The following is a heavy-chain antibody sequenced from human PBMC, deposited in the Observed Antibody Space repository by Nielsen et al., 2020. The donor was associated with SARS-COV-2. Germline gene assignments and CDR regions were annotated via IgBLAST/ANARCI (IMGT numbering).Heavy chain of an antibody. D-gene: IGHD3-9*01. CDR3: TTVLRYFDWLLYEGHYFDY. V-gene: IGHV3-15*01. CDR2: IKSKTDGGTT. Sequence: GGSLRLSCAASGFTFSNAWMSWVRQAPGKGLEWVGRIKSKTDGGTTDYAAPVKGRFTISRDDSKNTLYLQMNSLKTEDTAVYYCTTVLRYFDWLLYEGHYFDYWGQGTLVIVSS. CDR1: GFTFSNAW. J-gene: IGHJ4*02.